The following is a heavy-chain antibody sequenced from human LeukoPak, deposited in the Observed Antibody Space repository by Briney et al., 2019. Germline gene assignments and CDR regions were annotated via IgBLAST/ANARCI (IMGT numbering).Heavy chain of an antibody. Sequence: PGGSLRLSCAASRFTFSNYGTHWVRQAPGKGLEWVSVISYDGSNKYYADSVKGRFTISRDNSKNTLYLQMNSLRAEDTAMYYCAKNSGSTALWGQGTLVTVSS. CDR1: RFTFSNYG. CDR2: ISYDGSNK. V-gene: IGHV3-30*18. J-gene: IGHJ4*02. CDR3: AKNSGSTAL. D-gene: IGHD1-26*01.